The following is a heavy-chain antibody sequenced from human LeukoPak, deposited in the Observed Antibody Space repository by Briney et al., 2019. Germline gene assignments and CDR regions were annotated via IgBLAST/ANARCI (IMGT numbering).Heavy chain of an antibody. Sequence: QPGGSLRLSCTASGFTLSSYAMSWVRQAPGEGLEWVSTISGSADNTNYAEAVKGRFTISRDNAKNSLYLQMSNLRAEDTAVYFCARGGGLDVWGQGATVTVSS. CDR1: GFTLSSYA. J-gene: IGHJ6*02. CDR3: ARGGGLDV. V-gene: IGHV3-23*01. D-gene: IGHD3-16*01. CDR2: ISGSADNT.